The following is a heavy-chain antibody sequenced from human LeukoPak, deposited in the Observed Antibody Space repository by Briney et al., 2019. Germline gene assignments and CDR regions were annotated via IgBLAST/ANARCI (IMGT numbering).Heavy chain of an antibody. J-gene: IGHJ4*02. CDR1: GFTFSDYY. CDR3: AKEHYDILTGYWY. Sequence: GGSLRLSCAASGFTFSDYYMSWIRQAPGKGLEWVSYISSSGSTINYADSVKGRFIISRDNARKSLYLQMNSLRAEDTAVYYCAKEHYDILTGYWYWGQGALVTVSS. CDR2: ISSSGSTI. D-gene: IGHD3-9*01. V-gene: IGHV3-11*04.